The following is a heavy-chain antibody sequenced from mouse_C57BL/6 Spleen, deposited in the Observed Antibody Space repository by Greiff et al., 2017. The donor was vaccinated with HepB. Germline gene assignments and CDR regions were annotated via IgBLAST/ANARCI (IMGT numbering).Heavy chain of an antibody. D-gene: IGHD1-1*01. CDR2: INPYNGGT. CDR3: ARGGYYYGSSEGYFDV. CDR1: GYTFTDYY. J-gene: IGHJ1*03. V-gene: IGHV1-19*01. Sequence: EVQLQESGPVLVKPGASVKMSCKASGYTFTDYYMNWVKQSHGKSLEWIGVINPYNGGTSYNQKFKGKATLTVDKSSSTAYMELNSMTSEDSAVYYCARGGYYYGSSEGYFDVWGTGTTVTVSS.